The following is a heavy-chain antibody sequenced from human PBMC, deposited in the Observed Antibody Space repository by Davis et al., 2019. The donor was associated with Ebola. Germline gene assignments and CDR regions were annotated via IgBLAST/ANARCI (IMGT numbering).Heavy chain of an antibody. CDR1: GGTFSSYA. CDR3: ARAPGTGSSYYYYYGMDV. V-gene: IGHV1-69*06. Sequence: SVKVCCKASGGTFSSYAISWVRQAPGQGLEWMGGIIPIFGTANYAQKFQGRVTITADKSTSTAYMELSSLRSEDTAVYYCARAPGTGSSYYYYYGMDVWGQGTTVTVSS. CDR2: IIPIFGTA. J-gene: IGHJ6*02.